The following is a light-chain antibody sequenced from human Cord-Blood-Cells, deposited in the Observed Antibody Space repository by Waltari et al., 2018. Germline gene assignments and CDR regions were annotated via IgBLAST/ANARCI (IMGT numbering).Light chain of an antibody. V-gene: IGLV2-14*01. CDR3: SSYTSSSPYV. J-gene: IGLJ1*01. CDR1: SSDVGGYNY. Sequence: QSALTQPASVSGSPGQTITISCPGTSSDVGGYNYVSWYQQHPGKAPKLMLYEVSNRPSGVSNRFSGSKSGNTASLTISGLQAEDEADYYCSSYTSSSPYVFGTGTKVTVL. CDR2: EVS.